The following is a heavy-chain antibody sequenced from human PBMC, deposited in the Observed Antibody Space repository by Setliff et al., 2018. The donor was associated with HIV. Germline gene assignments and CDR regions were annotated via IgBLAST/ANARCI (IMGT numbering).Heavy chain of an antibody. D-gene: IGHD3-10*01. CDR3: ARAVIRREDRGMWTKLWSAPNHMDV. Sequence: ETLSLTCSISGGSISNYYWVWIRQSPGKGLEWIGHIHYGGGAYYNPSLESRVSISRDTSKNQFSLNLRDVTAGDTALHYCARAVIRREDRGMWTKLWSAPNHMDVWGKGITVTVSS. J-gene: IGHJ6*03. CDR1: GGSISNYY. CDR2: IHYGGGA. V-gene: IGHV4-59*01.